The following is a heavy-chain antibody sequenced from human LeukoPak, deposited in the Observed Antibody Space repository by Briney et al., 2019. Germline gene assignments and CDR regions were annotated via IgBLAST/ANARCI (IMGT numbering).Heavy chain of an antibody. J-gene: IGHJ4*02. CDR1: GFTVSSSY. V-gene: IGHV3-53*01. CDR3: ATARRHDYGDYGGAFDN. Sequence: GGSLRLSCVASGFTVSSSYMSWVRQAPGKGLEYVSFIYSGGSTFYADSVKGRFTISRDNSKNTLHLQMNSLSADDMAIYYCATARRHDYGDYGGAFDNWGQGILVTVSS. CDR2: IYSGGST. D-gene: IGHD4-17*01.